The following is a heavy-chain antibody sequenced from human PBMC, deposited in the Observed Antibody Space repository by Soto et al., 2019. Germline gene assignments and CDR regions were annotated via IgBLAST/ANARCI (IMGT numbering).Heavy chain of an antibody. V-gene: IGHV4-34*01. CDR2: ISHSGSR. CDR1: GGSFSSYF. Sequence: PSETLSLTCVVSGGSFSSYFWTWIRQSPGRGLEWIGEISHSGSRNYNPAFQSRVIISVDSSKNHVSLKLSSVTAADSATYFCARGLAYDRPITVAEPFDSWGQGTLVTVSS. J-gene: IGHJ4*02. CDR3: ARGLAYDRPITVAEPFDS. D-gene: IGHD6-19*01.